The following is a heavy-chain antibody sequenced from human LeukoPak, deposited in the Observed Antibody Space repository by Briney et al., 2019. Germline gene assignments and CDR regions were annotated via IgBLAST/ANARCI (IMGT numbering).Heavy chain of an antibody. J-gene: IGHJ5*02. Sequence: ASVKVSCKASGYTFTSYYMHWVRQAPGQGLEWMGIINPSGGSTSYAQKFQGRVTMTRDTSTSTVYMELSSLGSEDTAVYYCARVPSACSGGSCSKYNWFDPWGQGTLVTVSS. D-gene: IGHD2-15*01. CDR3: ARVPSACSGGSCSKYNWFDP. CDR2: INPSGGST. CDR1: GYTFTSYY. V-gene: IGHV1-46*01.